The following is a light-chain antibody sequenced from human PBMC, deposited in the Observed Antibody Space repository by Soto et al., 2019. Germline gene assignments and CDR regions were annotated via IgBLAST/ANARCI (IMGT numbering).Light chain of an antibody. J-gene: IGLJ2*01. V-gene: IGLV2-8*01. CDR1: SSDVGGYNY. Sequence: ALTQPPSASGSPGQSVTLSCTGTSSDVGGYNYVSWYQQHPGKAPKLMIYEVSKRPSGVPDRFSGSKSGNTASLTVSGLQAEDEADYYCSSYAGSNNLVFGGGTKLTVL. CDR3: SSYAGSNNLV. CDR2: EVS.